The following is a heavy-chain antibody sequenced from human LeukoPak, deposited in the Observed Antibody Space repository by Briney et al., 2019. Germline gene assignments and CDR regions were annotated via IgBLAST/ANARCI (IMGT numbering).Heavy chain of an antibody. D-gene: IGHD3-10*01. CDR1: GITFSSYS. V-gene: IGHV3-48*01. CDR2: ISSSGSTK. Sequence: GGSLRLSCGASGITFSSYSMNWVRQAPGKGLEWVSYISSSGSTKYYADSVKGRFTISRDNARNSLYLQMNSLRAEDTAVYYCARSSYYHYYFDYWGQGTLVTVSS. CDR3: ARSSYYHYYFDY. J-gene: IGHJ4*02.